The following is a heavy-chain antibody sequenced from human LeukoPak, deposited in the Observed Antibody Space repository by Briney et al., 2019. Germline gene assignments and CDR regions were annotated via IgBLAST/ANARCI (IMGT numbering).Heavy chain of an antibody. CDR1: GLTVSSNY. D-gene: IGHD5-18*01. Sequence: GGSLRLSCAASGLTVSSNYMSWVRQAPGKGLEWVSVIYSGGSTYYADSVKGRFTISRDNSKNTLYLQMNSLRAEDTAVYYCARGKRVGPSLPHVDTAMVARYYFDYWGQGTLVTVSS. CDR2: IYSGGST. CDR3: ARGKRVGPSLPHVDTAMVARYYFDY. J-gene: IGHJ4*02. V-gene: IGHV3-53*01.